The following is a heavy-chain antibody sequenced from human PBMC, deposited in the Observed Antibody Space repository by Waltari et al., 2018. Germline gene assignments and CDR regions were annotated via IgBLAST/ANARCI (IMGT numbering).Heavy chain of an antibody. V-gene: IGHV1-69*12. J-gene: IGHJ5*02. Sequence: QVQLVQSGAEVKKPGSSVKVSCKASGGTFSSYAISWVRQAPGQGVEWMGGIIPIFGTANYAQKFQGRVTITADESPSTADLGLSSLRSEDTAVYYCARGLAAGDHHRFDPWGQGTLVTVSS. D-gene: IGHD6-25*01. CDR1: GGTFSSYA. CDR2: IIPIFGTA. CDR3: ARGLAAGDHHRFDP.